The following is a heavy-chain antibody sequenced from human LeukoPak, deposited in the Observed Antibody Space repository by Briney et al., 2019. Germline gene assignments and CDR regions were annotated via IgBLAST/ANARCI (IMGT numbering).Heavy chain of an antibody. CDR1: GFTFSSYG. CDR2: IRYDGSNK. CDR3: AKNPAVTTYDYYYYYMDV. V-gene: IGHV3-30*02. D-gene: IGHD4-17*01. Sequence: GGSLRLSCAASGFTFSSYGMHWVRQAPGKGLEWVAFIRYDGSNKYYADSVKGRFTISRDNSKNTLYLQMNSLRAEDTAVYYCAKNPAVTTYDYYYYYMDVWGKGTTVTVSS. J-gene: IGHJ6*03.